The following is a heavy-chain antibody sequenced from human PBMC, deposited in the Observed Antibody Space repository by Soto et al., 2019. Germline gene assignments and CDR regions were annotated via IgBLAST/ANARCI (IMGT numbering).Heavy chain of an antibody. V-gene: IGHV4-4*07. CDR2: INSDGST. J-gene: IGHJ5*01. CDR3: ARARRLENWFDS. CDR1: GGSIFGDY. D-gene: IGHD5-12*01. Sequence: NPSETLSLTCTVSGGSIFGDYCTWIRQPAGGGLEWIGRINSDGSTNYSPSLKSRVTMSVDPSRKHFSLNLTSVTAADTASYFCARARRLENWFDSWGPGIQVTVSS.